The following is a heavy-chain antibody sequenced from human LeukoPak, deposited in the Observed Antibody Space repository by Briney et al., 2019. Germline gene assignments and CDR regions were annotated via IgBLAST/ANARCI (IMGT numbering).Heavy chain of an antibody. CDR1: GGSISSYY. J-gene: IGHJ6*02. CDR2: IYTSGST. Sequence: SETLSLTCTVSGGSISSYYWSWIRQPAGKGLGWIGRIYTSGSTNYNPSLKSRVTMSVDTSKNQFSLKLSSVTAADTAVYYCARGGPYGSGSYYTYYYYGMDVWGQGTTVTVSS. V-gene: IGHV4-4*07. D-gene: IGHD3-10*01. CDR3: ARGGPYGSGSYYTYYYYGMDV.